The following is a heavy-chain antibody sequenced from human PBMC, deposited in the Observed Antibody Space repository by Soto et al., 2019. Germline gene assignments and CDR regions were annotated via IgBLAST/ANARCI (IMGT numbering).Heavy chain of an antibody. CDR2: ISYDGSNK. J-gene: IGHJ4*02. Sequence: QVQLVESGGGVVQPGRSLRLSCAASGFTFSSYAMHWVRQAPGKGLEWVAVISYDGSNKYYADSVKGRFTISRDNSKNTLYLQMNSLRAEDTAVYYCARGQHVGSAGDYWGQGTLVTVSS. CDR3: ARGQHVGSAGDY. V-gene: IGHV3-30-3*01. CDR1: GFTFSSYA. D-gene: IGHD6-6*01.